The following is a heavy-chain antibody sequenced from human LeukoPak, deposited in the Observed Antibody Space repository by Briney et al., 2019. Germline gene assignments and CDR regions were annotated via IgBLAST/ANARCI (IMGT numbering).Heavy chain of an antibody. CDR3: ARQTGADTFDI. J-gene: IGHJ3*02. CDR2: VYYSGNT. D-gene: IGHD2-8*02. V-gene: IGHV4-59*01. CDR1: GGSISSSS. Sequence: ETLSLPFTFSGGSISSSSWSWIRQPPGKGLGWIGYVYYSGNTNYNPSLKSRVTISVDTSKNQFSLKLSSVTAADTAVYYCARQTGADTFDIWGQGTMVTVSS.